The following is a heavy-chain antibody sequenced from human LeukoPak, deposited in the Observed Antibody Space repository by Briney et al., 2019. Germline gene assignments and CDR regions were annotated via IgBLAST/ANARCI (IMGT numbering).Heavy chain of an antibody. V-gene: IGHV1-46*01. D-gene: IGHD5-24*01. CDR3: ARDRLLGDGYNDYFDY. CDR2: INPSGGRT. Sequence: ASVKVSCKSSGYTFTSYYMHWVRQAPGQGLEWMGVINPSGGRTSYAQKFQGRVTMTRDTSTNTVYMEPSSLRSEDTAVYYCARDRLLGDGYNDYFDYWGQGTLVTVSS. CDR1: GYTFTSYY. J-gene: IGHJ4*02.